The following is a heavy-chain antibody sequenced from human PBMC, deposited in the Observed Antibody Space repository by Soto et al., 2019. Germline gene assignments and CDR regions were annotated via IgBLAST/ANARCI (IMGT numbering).Heavy chain of an antibody. Sequence: XGTLSLTCTVSGVSISNYYWSWIRQPAGKGLEWIGRLSTSGNTNYNPSLKSRVTMSLDTSKNQFSLMLNSVTAADTAVYYCRRDFDYWGQGTLVTVSS. CDR1: GVSISNYY. V-gene: IGHV4-4*07. J-gene: IGHJ4*02. CDR2: LSTSGNT. CDR3: RRDFDY. D-gene: IGHD6-6*01.